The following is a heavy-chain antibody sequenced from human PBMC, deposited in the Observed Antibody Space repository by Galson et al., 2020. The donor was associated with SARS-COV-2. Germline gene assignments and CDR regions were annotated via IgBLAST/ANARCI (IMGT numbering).Heavy chain of an antibody. CDR2: ISSSSSYI. Sequence: GGSLRLSCAASGFTFSSYSMNWVRQAPGKGLEWVSSISSSSSYIYYADSVKGRFTISRDNAKNSLYLQMNSLRAEDTAVYYCARDSDDFWSHLAPYYYYGMDVWGQGTTVTVSS. CDR3: ARDSDDFWSHLAPYYYYGMDV. D-gene: IGHD3-3*01. V-gene: IGHV3-21*01. CDR1: GFTFSSYS. J-gene: IGHJ6*02.